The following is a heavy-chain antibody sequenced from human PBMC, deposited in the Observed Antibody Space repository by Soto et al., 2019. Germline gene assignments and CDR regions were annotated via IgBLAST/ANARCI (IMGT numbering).Heavy chain of an antibody. Sequence: EVQLLESGGALVQPGGSLRLSCAASGFTFSSNAMTWVRQAPGKGLEWVSAISSSGGNTYYADSVKGRFTISRDNSKNPVYLQMNSLRAEDTAVYYCAKGARPFEYWGQGTLVTVSS. CDR2: ISSSGGNT. CDR1: GFTFSSNA. CDR3: AKGARPFEY. D-gene: IGHD6-6*01. V-gene: IGHV3-23*01. J-gene: IGHJ4*02.